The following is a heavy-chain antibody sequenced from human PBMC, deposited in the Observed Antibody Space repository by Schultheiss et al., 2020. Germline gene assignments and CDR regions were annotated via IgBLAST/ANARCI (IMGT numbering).Heavy chain of an antibody. Sequence: GESLKISCAASGFTFSSYTMSWVRQAPGKGLEWVSAISGSGGSTYYADSVKGRFTISRDNSKNTLYLQMNSLRAEDTAVYYCAKDKRLRLGCFQLWGQGTLVTVSS. CDR3: AKDKRLRLGCFQL. J-gene: IGHJ1*01. D-gene: IGHD3-16*01. CDR2: ISGSGGST. V-gene: IGHV3-23*01. CDR1: GFTFSSYT.